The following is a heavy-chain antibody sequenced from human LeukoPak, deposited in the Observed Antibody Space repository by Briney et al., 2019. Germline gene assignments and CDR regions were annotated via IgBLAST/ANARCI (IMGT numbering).Heavy chain of an antibody. CDR2: IKQDGSEK. V-gene: IGHV3-7*01. CDR1: GFTFSSYW. CDR3: ARDCRGEVGYFDWFSSYYYYYGMDV. J-gene: IGHJ6*02. Sequence: GGSLRLSCAASGFTFSSYWMSWVRQAPGKGLEWVANIKQDGSEKYYVDSVKGRFTISRDNAKNSLYLQMNSLRAEDTAVYYCARDCRGEVGYFDWFSSYYYYYGMDVWGQGTTVTVSS. D-gene: IGHD3-9*01.